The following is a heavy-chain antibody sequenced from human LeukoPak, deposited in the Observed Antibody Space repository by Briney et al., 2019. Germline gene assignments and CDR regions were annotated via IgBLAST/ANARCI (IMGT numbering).Heavy chain of an antibody. Sequence: GASVKVSCKASGGTFSSYAISWVRQAPGQGLEWVSAISDGGTSTFYADSVKGRFTISRDNSYNTLYLQMNTLRAEDTAIYYCAKDRGKAAAGWLDPWGQGTLVTVSS. V-gene: IGHV3-23*01. CDR3: AKDRGKAAAGWLDP. D-gene: IGHD6-13*01. CDR1: GGTFSSYA. CDR2: ISDGGTST. J-gene: IGHJ5*02.